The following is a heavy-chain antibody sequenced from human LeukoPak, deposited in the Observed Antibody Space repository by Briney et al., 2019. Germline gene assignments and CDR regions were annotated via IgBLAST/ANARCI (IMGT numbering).Heavy chain of an antibody. D-gene: IGHD3-10*01. CDR2: INSDGRST. J-gene: IGHJ4*02. CDR3: ARHKWRAYYGSGEIDY. V-gene: IGHV3-74*01. Sequence: GGSLRLSCAASGFTFSNYWMHWVRQAPGKGLVRVSRINSDGRSTNYADSVKGRFTISRDNAKNTLYLQMNSPRAEDTAVYYCARHKWRAYYGSGEIDYWGQGTLVTVSS. CDR1: GFTFSNYW.